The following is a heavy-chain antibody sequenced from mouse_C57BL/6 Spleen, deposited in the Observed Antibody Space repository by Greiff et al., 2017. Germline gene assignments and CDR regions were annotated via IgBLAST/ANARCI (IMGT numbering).Heavy chain of an antibody. V-gene: IGHV10-3*01. D-gene: IGHD1-1*01. J-gene: IGHJ4*01. CDR1: GFTFNTYA. CDR3: VRERGTTVVAPGAMDY. Sequence: EVNLVESGGGLVQPKGSLKLSCAASGFTFNTYAMHWVRQAPGKGLEWVARIRSKSSNYATYYADSVKDRFTISRDDSQSMLYLQMNNLKTEDTAMYYCVRERGTTVVAPGAMDYWGQGTSVTVSS. CDR2: IRSKSSNYAT.